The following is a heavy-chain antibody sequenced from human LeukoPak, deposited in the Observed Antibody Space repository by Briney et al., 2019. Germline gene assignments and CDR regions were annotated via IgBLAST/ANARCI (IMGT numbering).Heavy chain of an antibody. D-gene: IGHD6-19*01. CDR1: GGSISSYY. Sequence: SETLSLTCTASGGSISSYYWSWIRQPPGKGLEWIGYIYYSGSTNYNPSLKSRVTISVDTPKNQFSLKLSSVTAADTAVYYCAGGGWYGNNWFDPWGQGTLVTVSS. V-gene: IGHV4-59*01. CDR3: AGGGWYGNNWFDP. CDR2: IYYSGST. J-gene: IGHJ5*02.